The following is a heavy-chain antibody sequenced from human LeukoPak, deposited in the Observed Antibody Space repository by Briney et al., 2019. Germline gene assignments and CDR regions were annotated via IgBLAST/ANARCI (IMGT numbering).Heavy chain of an antibody. V-gene: IGHV1-18*01. J-gene: IGHJ4*02. Sequence: ASVKVSCKASGYTFTSYGISWVRQAPGQGLEWMGWISAYNGNTNYAQKLQGRVTMTTDTSTSTAYMELRSLRSDDTAVYYCARATPDYDFWSGSLNYFDYWGQGTLVTVSS. CDR3: ARATPDYDFWSGSLNYFDY. D-gene: IGHD3-3*01. CDR1: GYTFTSYG. CDR2: ISAYNGNT.